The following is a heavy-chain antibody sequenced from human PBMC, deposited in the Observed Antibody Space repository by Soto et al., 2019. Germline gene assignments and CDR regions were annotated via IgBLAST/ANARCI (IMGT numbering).Heavy chain of an antibody. J-gene: IGHJ4*02. D-gene: IGHD3-10*01. CDR2: MNPNTGET. Sequence: ASVKVSCKASGYTFTSYYIHWVRQAPGQGLEWMGWMNPNTGETGSTEKFEGRVSMTRDISEATAYMELSSLTSDDTGVYYCARQGSQYGSGNYLHWGQGTLVTVSS. CDR3: ARQGSQYGSGNYLH. V-gene: IGHV1-8*01. CDR1: GYTFTSYY.